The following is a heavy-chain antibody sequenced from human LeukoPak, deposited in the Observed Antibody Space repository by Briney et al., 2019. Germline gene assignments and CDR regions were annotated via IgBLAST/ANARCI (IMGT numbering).Heavy chain of an antibody. CDR1: GFTFDEYG. V-gene: IGHV3-20*04. CDR2: ISRNGGSS. CDR3: VRSITMFQH. D-gene: IGHD3-10*01. Sequence: GGSLRLSCAASGFTFDEYGMTWVRHAPGKGLEWVSGISRNGGSSGYADSVKGRFTISRDNVKNYLFLQMNSLRAEDTAFYYCVRSITMFQHWGQGTLVTVSS. J-gene: IGHJ1*01.